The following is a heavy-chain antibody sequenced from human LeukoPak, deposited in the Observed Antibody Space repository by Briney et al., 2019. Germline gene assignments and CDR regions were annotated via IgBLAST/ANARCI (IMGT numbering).Heavy chain of an antibody. CDR3: ASSRFLEWLFGMDV. J-gene: IGHJ6*02. D-gene: IGHD3-3*01. CDR1: GGSISSSSYY. V-gene: IGHV4-39*01. CDR2: IYYSGST. Sequence: SETLSLTCTVSGGSISSSSYYWGWIRQPPGKGLEWIGSIYYSGSTYYNPSLKSRVTISVDTSKNQFSLKLSSVTAADTAVYYCASSRFLEWLFGMDVWDQGTTVTVSS.